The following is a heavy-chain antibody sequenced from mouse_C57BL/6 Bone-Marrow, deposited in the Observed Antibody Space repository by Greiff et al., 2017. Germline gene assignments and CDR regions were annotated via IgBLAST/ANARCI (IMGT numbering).Heavy chain of an antibody. J-gene: IGHJ3*01. V-gene: IGHV1-81*01. CDR2: NCSRRGNT. CDR1: GYTFTSYG. Sequence: VKLVESGAALAGPGASVKLSCKASGYTFTSYGISWVKQRTGQGLGWIGENCSRRGNTYYNEKFKGKATLTADKSSSTAYMEHRCLTSEDSAVYFCARGLPTGFAYWGQGTLVTVSA. D-gene: IGHD2-2*01. CDR3: ARGLPTGFAY.